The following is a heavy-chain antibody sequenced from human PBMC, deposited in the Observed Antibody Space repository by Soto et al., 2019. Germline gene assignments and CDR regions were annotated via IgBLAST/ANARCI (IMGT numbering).Heavy chain of an antibody. CDR2: ISSGGTTI. CDR3: ARALDFWSGYLSD. J-gene: IGHJ4*02. Sequence: PGGSLRLSCAASGFTFSSYSMNWVRQAPGKGLEWVSYISSGGTTIYHADSVKGRFTISRDNAKNSLDLQMNSLRADDTAIYYCARALDFWSGYLSDWGQGTRVTVSS. CDR1: GFTFSSYS. V-gene: IGHV3-48*04. D-gene: IGHD3-3*01.